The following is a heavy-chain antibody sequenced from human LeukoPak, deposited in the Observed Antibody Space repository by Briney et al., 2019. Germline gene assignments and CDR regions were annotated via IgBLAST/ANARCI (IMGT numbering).Heavy chain of an antibody. V-gene: IGHV5-51*01. CDR2: IYPGDSDT. CDR1: GYSFTSYW. J-gene: IGHJ4*02. Sequence: KVSCTGSGYSFTSYWIGWVRQMPGKGLEWMGIIYPGDSDTRYSPSFQGQVTISADKSISTAFLQWSSLKASDTAMYYCARSLWPRDALDYWGQGTLVTVSS. D-gene: IGHD3-16*01. CDR3: ARSLWPRDALDY.